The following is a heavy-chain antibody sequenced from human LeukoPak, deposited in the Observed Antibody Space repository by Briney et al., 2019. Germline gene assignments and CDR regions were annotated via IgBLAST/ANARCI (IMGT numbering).Heavy chain of an antibody. V-gene: IGHV1-69*05. CDR1: GGTFSSYA. Sequence: ALVKVSCKASGGTFSSYAISWVRQAPGQGLEWMGGIIPIFGTANYAQKFQGRVTILTDESTSTAYMELSSLRSEDTAVYYCARTAEGYYYYMDVWGKGTTVTVSS. CDR2: IIPIFGTA. J-gene: IGHJ6*03. CDR3: ARTAEGYYYYMDV.